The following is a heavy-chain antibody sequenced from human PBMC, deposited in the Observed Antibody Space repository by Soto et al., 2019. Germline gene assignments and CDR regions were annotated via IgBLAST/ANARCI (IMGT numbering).Heavy chain of an antibody. V-gene: IGHV2-5*05. J-gene: IGHJ4*02. D-gene: IGHD3-3*01. CDR1: GFSLTTSGVG. Sequence: QITLNESGPTVVRPTETLTLTCRLSGFSLTTSGVGVGWIRQSPGKAPEWLALIYWDDDKRYGASLKRRLTITKDTSKNHVFLTVSDLDPTDTATYYCAHRVLRTVFGLVATTAIYFDFWGQGTPVAVSS. CDR2: IYWDDDK. CDR3: AHRVLRTVFGLVATTAIYFDF.